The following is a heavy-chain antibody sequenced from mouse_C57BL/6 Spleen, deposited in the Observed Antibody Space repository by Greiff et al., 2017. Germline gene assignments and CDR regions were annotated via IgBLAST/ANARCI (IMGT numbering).Heavy chain of an antibody. CDR3: ARNYDLSWFAY. Sequence: QVQLQQSGAELARRGASVKLSCKASGYTFTSYGISWVKQRTGQGLEWIGEIYPRSGNTYYNEKFKGKTTLTADKSSSTAYMELRSLTSEDSAVYFCARNYDLSWFAYWGQGTLVTVSA. CDR2: IYPRSGNT. D-gene: IGHD2-4*01. V-gene: IGHV1-81*01. J-gene: IGHJ3*01. CDR1: GYTFTSYG.